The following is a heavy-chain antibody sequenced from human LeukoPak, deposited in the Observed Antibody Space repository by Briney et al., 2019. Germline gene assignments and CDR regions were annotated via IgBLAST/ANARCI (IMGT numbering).Heavy chain of an antibody. CDR2: ISAYNGNT. J-gene: IGHJ6*03. V-gene: IGHV1-18*04. CDR1: VYTFTSYG. CDR3: ARVVPAAIYLNYDYCDMDV. D-gene: IGHD2-2*01. Sequence: GASVTVSFTCSVYTFTSYGINWLRQAPGQPVEWLGCISAYNGNTNYAQKLQGRVTMTTDTSTSTAYMELSSLRSDDTAVYYCARVVPAAIYLNYDYCDMDVWGKGTTVTVSS.